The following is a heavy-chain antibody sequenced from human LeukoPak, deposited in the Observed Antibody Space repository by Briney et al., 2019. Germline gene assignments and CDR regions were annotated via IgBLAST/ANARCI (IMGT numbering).Heavy chain of an antibody. CDR2: INHSGST. J-gene: IGHJ4*02. CDR1: GGSFSGYY. V-gene: IGHV4-34*01. D-gene: IGHD2-2*01. CDR3: ARGVRGVVPAAIGPY. Sequence: PSETLSLTCAVYGGSFSGYYWSWIRQPPEKGREWIGEINHSGSTNYNPSLKSRVTISVDTSKNQFSLKLSSVTAADTAVYYCARGVRGVVPAAIGPYWGQGTLVTVSS.